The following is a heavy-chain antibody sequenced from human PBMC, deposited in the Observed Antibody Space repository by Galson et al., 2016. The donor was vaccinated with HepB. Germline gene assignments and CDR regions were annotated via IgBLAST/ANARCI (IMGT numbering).Heavy chain of an antibody. CDR2: ISHTGIT. CDR1: GQSISSGYY. V-gene: IGHV4-38-2*01. D-gene: IGHD6-25*01. Sequence: SETLSLTCAVSGQSISSGYYWGWVRQPPGKGLEWIGTISHTGITHYNSSLKSRVTISLDTSGNQFSLKVTSVTAADTALYYCARQYRGGPSDYWGQGTLVIVSS. J-gene: IGHJ4*02. CDR3: ARQYRGGPSDY.